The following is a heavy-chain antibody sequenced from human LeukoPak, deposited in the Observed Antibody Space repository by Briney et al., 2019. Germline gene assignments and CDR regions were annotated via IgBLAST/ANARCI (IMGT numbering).Heavy chain of an antibody. J-gene: IGHJ4*02. CDR2: ISSSSSYT. CDR1: GFTFSDYY. D-gene: IGHD1-26*01. Sequence: PGGSLRLSCAASGFTFSDYYMSWIRQAPGKGLEWVSYISSSSSYTNYADSVEGRFTISRDNAKNSLYLQMNSLRAEDTAVYYCARRSGSYFDYWGQGTLVTVSS. CDR3: ARRSGSYFDY. V-gene: IGHV3-11*03.